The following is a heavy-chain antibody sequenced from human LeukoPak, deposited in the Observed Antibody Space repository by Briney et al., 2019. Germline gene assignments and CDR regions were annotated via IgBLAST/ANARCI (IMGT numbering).Heavy chain of an antibody. CDR2: IVVGSGNT. Sequence: SVGVSCKASGFTFSGSAIQWVRQARGQRPEWIGWIVVGSGNTNYAQKFQERVTITRDMSTSTAYMELSSLRSEDTAVYYCAADMEPTDPYNWVDPWGQGTLVTVSS. CDR3: AADMEPTDPYNWVDP. V-gene: IGHV1-58*02. J-gene: IGHJ5*02. D-gene: IGHD1-14*01. CDR1: GFTFSGSA.